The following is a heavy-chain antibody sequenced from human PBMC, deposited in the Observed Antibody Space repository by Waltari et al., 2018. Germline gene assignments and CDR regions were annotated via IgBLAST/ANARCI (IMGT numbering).Heavy chain of an antibody. Sequence: QVQLVQSGAEVKKPGSSVKVSCKASGGTFSSYAISWVRQAPGQGLEWMGRIIPIFGTANYAQKFQGRVTITADKSTSTAYMELSSLRSEDTAVYYCARGGDCSSTSCYEDWFDPWGQGTLVTVSS. D-gene: IGHD2-2*01. CDR2: IIPIFGTA. CDR1: GGTFSSYA. CDR3: ARGGDCSSTSCYEDWFDP. V-gene: IGHV1-69*13. J-gene: IGHJ5*02.